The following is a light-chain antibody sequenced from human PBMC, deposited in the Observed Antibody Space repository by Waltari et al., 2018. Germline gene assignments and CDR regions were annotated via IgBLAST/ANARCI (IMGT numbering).Light chain of an antibody. CDR1: SSHIGSNT. V-gene: IGLV1-44*01. Sequence: QSVLTQPPSASGTPGQRVTISCSGSSSHIGSNTVNWYQQLPGTAPKLLIYSNNQRPSGVPGRFSGSKSGTSASLAISGLQSEDEADYYCAAWDDSLNGLVFGGGTKLTVL. CDR3: AAWDDSLNGLV. CDR2: SNN. J-gene: IGLJ2*01.